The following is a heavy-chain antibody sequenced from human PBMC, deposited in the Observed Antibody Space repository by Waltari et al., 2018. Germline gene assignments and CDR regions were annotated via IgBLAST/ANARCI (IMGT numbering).Heavy chain of an antibody. D-gene: IGHD3-10*01. CDR3: ARQAGSGSYNYFDY. Sequence: HLQLQESGPGLVKPSATLSLTCTVSGGSISSSSYYWGWIRQPPGKWLEWIGIIYSSGSNYYSPSLKRRVTISVDTSKNQFALKLSSVTAADTAVYYCARQAGSGSYNYFDYWGQGTLVTVSS. CDR2: IYSSGSN. J-gene: IGHJ4*02. CDR1: GGSISSSSYY. V-gene: IGHV4-39*07.